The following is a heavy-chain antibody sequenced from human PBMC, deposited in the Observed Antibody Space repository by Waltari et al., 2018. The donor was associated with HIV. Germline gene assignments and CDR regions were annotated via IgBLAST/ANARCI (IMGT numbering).Heavy chain of an antibody. D-gene: IGHD3-10*01. Sequence: QLQLQESGPGLVKPSETLSHTCPVSGRPISSRSYYWGWSRQPPGKGLEWIGSIYYSGSTYYNPSLESRFTISVDTSKNQFSLKLSSVTAADTAVYYCARVSYGSGGLDYWGQGTLVTVSS. J-gene: IGHJ4*02. CDR3: ARVSYGSGGLDY. CDR1: GRPISSRSYY. CDR2: IYYSGST. V-gene: IGHV4-39*07.